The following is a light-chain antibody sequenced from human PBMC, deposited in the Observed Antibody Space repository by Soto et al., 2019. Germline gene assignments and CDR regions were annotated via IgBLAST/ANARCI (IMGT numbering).Light chain of an antibody. J-gene: IGLJ1*01. CDR2: EVT. V-gene: IGLV2-14*01. Sequence: QSALTQPASVSGSPGQSITISCTGTSRDVGGYNYVSWHQQHPGKAPKLIIYEVTNRPSGVSNRFSGSKSGNTASLTISGLQAEDEADYYCSSYTSSTTYVFATVTKLTVL. CDR3: SSYTSSTTYV. CDR1: SRDVGGYNY.